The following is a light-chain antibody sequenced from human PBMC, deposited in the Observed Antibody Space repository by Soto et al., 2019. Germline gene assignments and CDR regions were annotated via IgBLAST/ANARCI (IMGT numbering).Light chain of an antibody. CDR2: GAS. J-gene: IGKJ1*01. V-gene: IGKV3-20*01. Sequence: TQSPSTLSASVGDRVTITCRASQSVSSTSLAWYQQKPGQAPRLLIYGASNRATGIPDRFSGSGSGTDFTLTISRLEPEDFAVYYCQQYDGSPPWTFGLGTKVEFK. CDR3: QQYDGSPPWT. CDR1: QSVSSTS.